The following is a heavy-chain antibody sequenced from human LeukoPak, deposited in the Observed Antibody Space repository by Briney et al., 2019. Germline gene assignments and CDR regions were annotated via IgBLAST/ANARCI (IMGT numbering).Heavy chain of an antibody. CDR1: GFTLSDHF. J-gene: IGHJ3*02. CDR3: ARGHNSFDI. D-gene: IGHD2/OR15-2a*01. V-gene: IGHV3-72*01. CDR2: SRNKANSYTT. Sequence: GGSLRLSCVASGFTLSDHFMDWVRQAPGKGLEWVGRSRNKANSYTTVYAASVKGRFTISRDDSANSLYLQMNSLEVEDTAVYFCARGHNSFDIWGQGTMVTVSS.